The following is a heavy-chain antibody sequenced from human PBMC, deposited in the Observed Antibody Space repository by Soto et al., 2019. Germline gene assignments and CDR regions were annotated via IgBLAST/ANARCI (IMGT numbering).Heavy chain of an antibody. CDR2: IIPIFGTA. CDR1: GGTFSSYA. V-gene: IGHV1-69*01. Sequence: QVQLVQSAAEVKKPGSSVKVSCKASGGTFSSYAITWVRQAPGQGLEWMGGIIPIFGTANYAQKFQGRVTITADESLTTAYMELSSLRSEDTAVYYCARDFPSSSSDPWGQGTLVTVSS. CDR3: ARDFPSSSSDP. J-gene: IGHJ5*02.